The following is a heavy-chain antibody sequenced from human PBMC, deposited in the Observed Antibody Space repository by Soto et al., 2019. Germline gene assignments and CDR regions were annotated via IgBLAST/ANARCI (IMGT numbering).Heavy chain of an antibody. Sequence: QVQLVGSGGGVVQPGRSLRLSCADSGFIFSKYGMHWVRQAPGKGLEWVAFISSEGNNENYADSVKDRFTISRDNSKSKLYLQMNSLRAEDTAVYYCARDHGGGNLYGDSGHWGQGTLVTVSS. CDR1: GFIFSKYG. CDR3: ARDHGGGNLYGDSGH. J-gene: IGHJ4*02. CDR2: ISSEGNNE. V-gene: IGHV3-30*03. D-gene: IGHD4-17*01.